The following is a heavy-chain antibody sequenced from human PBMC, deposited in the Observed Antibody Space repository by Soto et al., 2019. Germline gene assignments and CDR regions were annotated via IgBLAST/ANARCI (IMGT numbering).Heavy chain of an antibody. V-gene: IGHV3-30*18. CDR3: AKDVVVGATTGLGDYYYYYGMDV. D-gene: IGHD1-26*01. CDR2: LSYDGSNK. Sequence: QVQLVESGGGVVQPGRSLRLSCAASGFTFSSYGMHWVRQAPGKGLEWVAVLSYDGSNKYYADSVKGRFTISRDNSKNTLYLQMNSLRAEDTAVYYCAKDVVVGATTGLGDYYYYYGMDVWGQGTTVTVSS. CDR1: GFTFSSYG. J-gene: IGHJ6*02.